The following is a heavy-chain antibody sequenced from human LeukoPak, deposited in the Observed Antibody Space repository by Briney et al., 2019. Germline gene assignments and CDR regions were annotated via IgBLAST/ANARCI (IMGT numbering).Heavy chain of an antibody. D-gene: IGHD5-12*01. J-gene: IGHJ4*02. CDR3: ARRYSGYEYFEY. CDR1: GYSFTSYW. Sequence: GESLKISCKGSGYSFTSYWIGWVRQMPGKGLELMGIIYPGDSDTRYSPSFQGQVTISADKSINAAYLHWSSLKASDTAMYYCARRYSGYEYFEYWGQGTLVTVSS. CDR2: IYPGDSDT. V-gene: IGHV5-51*01.